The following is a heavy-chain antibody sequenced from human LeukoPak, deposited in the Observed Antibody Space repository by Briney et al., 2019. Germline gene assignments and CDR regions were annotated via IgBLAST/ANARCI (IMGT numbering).Heavy chain of an antibody. J-gene: IGHJ3*02. Sequence: PGGSLRLSCADSGFTFKNYELNWVRQAPGKGLERLSYISSSGSTTSYADSVKGRFTISRDNAKNSLYLQVSSLRAGDTAVYYCARVGHIGYDDAFDIWDQGTMVTVSS. CDR1: GFTFKNYE. D-gene: IGHD5-12*01. CDR3: ARVGHIGYDDAFDI. V-gene: IGHV3-48*03. CDR2: ISSSGSTT.